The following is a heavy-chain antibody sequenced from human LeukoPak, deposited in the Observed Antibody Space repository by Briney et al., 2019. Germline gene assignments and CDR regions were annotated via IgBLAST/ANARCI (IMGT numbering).Heavy chain of an antibody. CDR1: GGSITGSTYY. J-gene: IGHJ4*02. CDR2: VIHSGTT. D-gene: IGHD3-22*01. Sequence: PSETLSLTCTVSGGSITGSTYYWGWIRQPPGKGLEWIVSVIHSGTTYYNPSLRSRVIVSMDTSKKQFSLRLSSVTAADTAVYYCARHDYDSSGHRRDYYFDYWSQGTLVTVSS. V-gene: IGHV4-39*01. CDR3: ARHDYDSSGHRRDYYFDY.